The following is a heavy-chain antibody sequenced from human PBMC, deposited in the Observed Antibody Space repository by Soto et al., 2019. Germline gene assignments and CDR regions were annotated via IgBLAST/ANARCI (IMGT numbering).Heavy chain of an antibody. J-gene: IGHJ6*02. CDR3: ARPRDIVVDFGMDV. V-gene: IGHV3-33*01. CDR1: GFTFSSYG. Sequence: GWSLRLSCAASGFTFSSYGMHWVRQAPGKGLEWVAVIWYDGSNKYYADSVKGRFTISRDNSKNTLYLQMNSLRAEDTAVYYCARPRDIVVDFGMDVWGQGTTVTVYS. D-gene: IGHD2-2*01. CDR2: IWYDGSNK.